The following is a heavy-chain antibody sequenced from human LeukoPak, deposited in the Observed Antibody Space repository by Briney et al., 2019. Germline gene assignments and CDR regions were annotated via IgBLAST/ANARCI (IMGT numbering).Heavy chain of an antibody. J-gene: IGHJ6*02. CDR3: AKIAVADSCYYYGMDV. CDR2: ISGSGGST. V-gene: IGHV3-23*01. D-gene: IGHD6-19*01. Sequence: GGSLRLSCAASGFTFSSYAMSWVRQAPGKGLEWVSAISGSGGSTYYADSVKGRFTISRDNSKNTLYLQMNSLRAEDTAVYYCAKIAVADSCYYYGMDVWGQGTTVTVSS. CDR1: GFTFSSYA.